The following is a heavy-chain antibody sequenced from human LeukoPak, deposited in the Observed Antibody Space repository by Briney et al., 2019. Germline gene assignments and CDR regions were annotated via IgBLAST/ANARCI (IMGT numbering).Heavy chain of an antibody. CDR1: GGSISSSSYY. CDR2: IYYSGST. Sequence: SGTLSLTCTVSGGSISSSSYYWGWIRQPPGKGLEWIGSIYYSGSTYYNPSLKSRVTISVDTSKNQFSLKLSSVTAADTAVYYCARTQGIAAAGLYYFDYWGQGTLVTVSS. J-gene: IGHJ4*02. CDR3: ARTQGIAAAGLYYFDY. V-gene: IGHV4-39*01. D-gene: IGHD6-13*01.